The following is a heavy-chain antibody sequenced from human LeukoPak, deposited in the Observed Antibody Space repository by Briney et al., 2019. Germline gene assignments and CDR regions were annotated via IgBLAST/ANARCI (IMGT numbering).Heavy chain of an antibody. D-gene: IGHD4-17*01. V-gene: IGHV4-59*11. Sequence: SETLSLTCTASGGSISSHYWSWIRQPPGKGLEWIGYISSIGSTNYNPSLKSRVTISVDTSKNQFSLKLTSVTAADTAVYFCARDPTTVTKGLDIWGQGTMVTVSS. CDR2: ISSIGST. CDR3: ARDPTTVTKGLDI. CDR1: GGSISSHY. J-gene: IGHJ3*02.